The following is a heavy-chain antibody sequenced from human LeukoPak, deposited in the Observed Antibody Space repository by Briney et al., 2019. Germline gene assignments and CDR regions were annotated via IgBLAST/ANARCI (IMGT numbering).Heavy chain of an antibody. CDR2: IYYSGST. J-gene: IGHJ4*02. Sequence: SQTLSLTCTVSGGSISSGGYYWSWIRQHPGKGLEWIGYIYYSGSTYYNPSLKSRVTISVDTSKNQFSLKLSSVTAADTAVYYCARRGGDGDYFDYWGQGTLVTVSS. V-gene: IGHV4-31*03. CDR3: ARRGGDGDYFDY. D-gene: IGHD2-21*02. CDR1: GGSISSGGYY.